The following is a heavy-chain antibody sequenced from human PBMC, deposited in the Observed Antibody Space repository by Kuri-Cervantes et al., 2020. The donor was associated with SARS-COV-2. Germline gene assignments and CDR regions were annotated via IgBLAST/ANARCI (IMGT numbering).Heavy chain of an antibody. CDR2: ISYDESNK. D-gene: IGHD7-27*01. CDR3: AKDGTGENYDAFDI. J-gene: IGHJ3*02. Sequence: GGSLRLSCAASGFTFSSYAMHWVRQAPGKGLEWVAVISYDESNKYYADSVKGRFTISRDNSKNTLYLQMNSLRAEDTAVYYCAKDGTGENYDAFDIWGQGTMVTVSS. V-gene: IGHV3-30-3*01. CDR1: GFTFSSYA.